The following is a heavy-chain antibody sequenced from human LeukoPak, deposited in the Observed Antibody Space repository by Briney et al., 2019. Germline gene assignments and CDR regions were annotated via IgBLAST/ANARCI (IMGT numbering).Heavy chain of an antibody. J-gene: IGHJ4*02. Sequence: PSETLCVTCTDSRGSLCAFYGSCSRQPPGEGLECMGYIYYSGNTAYNPPPKSRVTTSLDTSTNQPSLNLTSVTAADTAFYYCARVHLAVYTTGWESLDYWGQGIMVPVSS. V-gene: IGHV4-59*01. D-gene: IGHD6-19*01. CDR1: RGSLCAFY. CDR3: ARVHLAVYTTGWESLDY. CDR2: IYYSGNT.